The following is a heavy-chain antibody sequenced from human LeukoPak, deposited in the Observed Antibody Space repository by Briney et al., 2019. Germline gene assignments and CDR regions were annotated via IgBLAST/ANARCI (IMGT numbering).Heavy chain of an antibody. CDR2: LYYSGST. J-gene: IGHJ4*02. V-gene: IGHV4-61*01. CDR1: GGSVSSGSYY. D-gene: IGHD2-15*01. CDR3: ARDRISLQAFDY. Sequence: SETLSLTCTVSGGSVSSGSYYWSWIRQPPGKGLEWIGYLYYSGSTNYNPSLKSRVTISVDTSKNRFSLKLGSVTAADTAVYYCARDRISLQAFDYWGQGTLVTVSS.